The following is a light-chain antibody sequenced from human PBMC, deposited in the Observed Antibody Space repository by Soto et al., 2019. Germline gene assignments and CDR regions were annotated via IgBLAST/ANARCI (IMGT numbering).Light chain of an antibody. V-gene: IGLV2-8*01. Sequence: QSALTRPPSASGSPGQSVTISCTGTSSDVGGYNYVSWYQQHPGKAPKVMIYEVTKRPSGVPDRFTGSKSDNTASLTVSGLQADDEADYYCSSYAGSNSWVFGGGTKLTVL. CDR1: SSDVGGYNY. CDR2: EVT. CDR3: SSYAGSNSWV. J-gene: IGLJ3*02.